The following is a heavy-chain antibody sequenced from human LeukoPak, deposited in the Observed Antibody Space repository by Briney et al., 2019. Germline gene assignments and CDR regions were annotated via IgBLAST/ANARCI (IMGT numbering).Heavy chain of an antibody. V-gene: IGHV4-59*01. J-gene: IGHJ4*02. CDR2: IYYSGST. Sequence: PSETLSLTCTVSGGSISSYYWSWIRQPPGKGLEWIGYIYYSGSTNYNPSLKSRVTISVDTSKNQFSLKLSSATAADTAVYYCARGGTGFVYWGQGTLVTVSS. CDR1: GGSISSYY. D-gene: IGHD1-1*01. CDR3: ARGGTGFVY.